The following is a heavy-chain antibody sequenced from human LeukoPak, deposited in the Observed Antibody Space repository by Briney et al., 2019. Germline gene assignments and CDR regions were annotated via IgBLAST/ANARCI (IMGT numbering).Heavy chain of an antibody. V-gene: IGHV4-39*07. J-gene: IGHJ6*02. Sequence: SETLSLTCTVSGGSISSSSYYWGWIRQPPGKGLEWIGSIYYSGSTYYNPSLKSRVTISVDTSKNQFSLKLSSVTAADTAVYYCARDTRDRSPHYYYGMDVWGQGTTVTVSS. CDR1: GGSISSSSYY. CDR3: ARDTRDRSPHYYYGMDV. CDR2: IYYSGST.